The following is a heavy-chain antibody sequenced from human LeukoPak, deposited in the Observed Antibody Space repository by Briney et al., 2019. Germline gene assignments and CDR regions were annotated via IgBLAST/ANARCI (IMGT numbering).Heavy chain of an antibody. Sequence: SETLSLTCTVSGGSISSYYWSWIRQPAGKGLEWIGLIYTSGSTNYNPSLKSRVTMSVDTSKNQFSLKLSSVTGADTAVYYCARGQPVRAFDYWGQGTLVTVSS. V-gene: IGHV4-4*07. CDR1: GGSISSYY. CDR3: ARGQPVRAFDY. D-gene: IGHD6-13*01. CDR2: IYTSGST. J-gene: IGHJ4*02.